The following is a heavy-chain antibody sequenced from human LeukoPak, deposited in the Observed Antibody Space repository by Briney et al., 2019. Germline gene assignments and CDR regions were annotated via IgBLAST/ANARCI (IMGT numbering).Heavy chain of an antibody. Sequence: GASVKVSCKASGYTFTSYGISWVRQAPGQGLEWMGWISAYNGNTNYAQKLQGRVTMTTDTSTSTAYMELRSLRSNDTAVYYCARDRQQLVLENWFDPWGQGTLVTVSS. V-gene: IGHV1-18*01. CDR2: ISAYNGNT. J-gene: IGHJ5*02. CDR3: ARDRQQLVLENWFDP. CDR1: GYTFTSYG. D-gene: IGHD6-13*01.